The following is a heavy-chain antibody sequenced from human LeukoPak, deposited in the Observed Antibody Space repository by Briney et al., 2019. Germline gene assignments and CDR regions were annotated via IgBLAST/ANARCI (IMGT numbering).Heavy chain of an antibody. V-gene: IGHV1-69*01. CDR1: GGTFSSYA. CDR3: AREGYCSSTSCSLGY. Sequence: GSSVKVSCKASGGTFSSYAISWVRQAPGQGLEWMGGIIPIFGTANYAQKFQGRVTITADESTSTAYMELSSLRSEDTAVYYCAREGYCSSTSCSLGYWGQGTLVTVSS. CDR2: IIPIFGTA. J-gene: IGHJ4*02. D-gene: IGHD2-2*01.